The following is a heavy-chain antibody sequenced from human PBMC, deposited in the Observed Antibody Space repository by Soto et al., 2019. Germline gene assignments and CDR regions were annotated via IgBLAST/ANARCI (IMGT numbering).Heavy chain of an antibody. CDR1: GFTFSSYG. D-gene: IGHD3-9*01. CDR3: AAGRYFDWLPLDY. J-gene: IGHJ4*02. Sequence: QVQLVESGGGVVQPGRSLRLSCAASGFTFSSYGMHWVRQAPGKGLEWVAVIWYDGSNKYYADSVKGRFTISRDNSKNTLYLQMNSLRAEDTVVYYCAAGRYFDWLPLDYWGQGTLVTVSS. V-gene: IGHV3-33*01. CDR2: IWYDGSNK.